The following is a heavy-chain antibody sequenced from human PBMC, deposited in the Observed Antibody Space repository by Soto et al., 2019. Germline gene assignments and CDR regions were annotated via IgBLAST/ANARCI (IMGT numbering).Heavy chain of an antibody. CDR3: ARDSSGFIRIDY. V-gene: IGHV4-31*03. CDR2: TFYSGSP. D-gene: IGHD3-22*01. CDR1: GGSISSNYYY. Sequence: QVQLQESGPGLVKPSQTLSLTCTVSGGSISSNYYYWTWIRQHPGKGLEWIGYTFYSGSPYYNPSLKSRVSISLDTSKNQFSLQLSSVTAADTALYYCARDSSGFIRIDYWGQGTLVTVSS. J-gene: IGHJ4*02.